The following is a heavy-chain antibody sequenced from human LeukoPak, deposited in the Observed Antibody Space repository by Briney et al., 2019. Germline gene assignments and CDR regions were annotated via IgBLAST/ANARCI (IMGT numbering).Heavy chain of an antibody. CDR1: GYTFTSYG. CDR2: ISAYNGNT. CDR3: ASGYYGSGSYPSYDAFDI. J-gene: IGHJ3*02. V-gene: IGHV1-18*01. Sequence: ASVKVSCKASGYTFTSYGISWVRQAPGQGLEWMGWISAYNGNTNYAQKLQGRVTMTTDTSTSTAYMELRSLRSDDTAVYYCASGYYGSGSYPSYDAFDIWGQGTMVTVS. D-gene: IGHD3-10*01.